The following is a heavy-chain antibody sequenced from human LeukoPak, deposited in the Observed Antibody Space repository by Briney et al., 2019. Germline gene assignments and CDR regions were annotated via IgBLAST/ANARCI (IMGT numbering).Heavy chain of an antibody. CDR2: MNPNSGNT. J-gene: IGHJ6*02. CDR3: ARDPPYYDFWSGYLFLGYYGMDV. D-gene: IGHD3-3*01. Sequence: ASVKVSCTASGYTFTSYDINWVRQATGQGLEWMGWMNPNSGNTGYAQKFQGRVTMTRNTSISTAYMELSSLRSEDTAVYYCARDPPYYDFWSGYLFLGYYGMDVWGQGTTVTVSS. CDR1: GYTFTSYD. V-gene: IGHV1-8*01.